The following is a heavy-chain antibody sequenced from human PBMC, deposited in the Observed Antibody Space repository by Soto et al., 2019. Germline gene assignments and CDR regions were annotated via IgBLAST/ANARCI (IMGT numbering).Heavy chain of an antibody. CDR1: GFTFSSYA. V-gene: IGHV3-64*01. CDR3: ARDPCSGGSCYSPRFDY. Sequence: GGSLRLSCAASGFTFSSYAMHWVRQAPGKGLEYVSAISSNGGSTYYANSVKGRFTISRDNSKNTLYLQMGSLRAEDMAVYYCARDPCSGGSCYSPRFDYWGQGTLVTVSS. J-gene: IGHJ4*02. CDR2: ISSNGGST. D-gene: IGHD2-15*01.